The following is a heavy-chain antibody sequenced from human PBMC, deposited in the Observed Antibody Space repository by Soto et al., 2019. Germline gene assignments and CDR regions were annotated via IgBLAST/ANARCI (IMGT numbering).Heavy chain of an antibody. Sequence: GGSLRISCEASGVAFCSYPMHGVRQAHGKGLEWVAVISYDGSNKYYADSVKGRFTISRDNSKNTLYLQMNSLRAEDTAVYYCARERYSGSYQLFSRFDYWGQGTLVTVSS. V-gene: IGHV3-30-3*01. CDR2: ISYDGSNK. CDR1: GVAFCSYP. CDR3: ARERYSGSYQLFSRFDY. D-gene: IGHD1-26*01. J-gene: IGHJ4*02.